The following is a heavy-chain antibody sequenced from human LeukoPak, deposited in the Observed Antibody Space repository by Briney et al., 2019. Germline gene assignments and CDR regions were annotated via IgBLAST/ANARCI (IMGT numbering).Heavy chain of an antibody. Sequence: SVKVSCKASGYTFTGYYMHWVRQAPGQGLEWMGWINPNSGCTNYAQKFQGWVTMTMDTSISTAYMELSRLTSDDTAVYYCTRGRRVLVQAVKENCFDTSGAGNLVTVSS. CDR3: TRGRRVLVQAVKENCFDT. J-gene: IGHJ5*02. CDR1: GYTFTGYY. CDR2: INPNSGCT. D-gene: IGHD2-2*01. V-gene: IGHV1-2*04.